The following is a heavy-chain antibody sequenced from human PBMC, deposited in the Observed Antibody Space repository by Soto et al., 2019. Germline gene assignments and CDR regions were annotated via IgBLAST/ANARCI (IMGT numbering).Heavy chain of an antibody. CDR1: GGSVSSGSYY. D-gene: IGHD3-10*01. J-gene: IGHJ6*02. V-gene: IGHV4-61*01. Sequence: QVQLQESGPGLVKPSETLSLTCTVSGGSVSSGSYYWSWIRQPPGKGLEWIGYIYYSGSTNYNPSLRSRVTISVDTSKNQFSLKLSSVTAADTAVYYCARDPSFAPQGMDVWGQGTTVTVSS. CDR3: ARDPSFAPQGMDV. CDR2: IYYSGST.